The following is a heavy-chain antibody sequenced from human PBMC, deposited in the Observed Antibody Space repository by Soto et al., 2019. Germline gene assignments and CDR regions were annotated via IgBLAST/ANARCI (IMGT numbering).Heavy chain of an antibody. J-gene: IGHJ6*03. CDR3: ARDEVLLWFGELNYMDV. V-gene: IGHV3-23*01. CDR1: GFTFSSYA. Sequence: GGSLRLSCAASGFTFSSYAMSWVRQAPGKGLEWVSAISGSGGSTYYADSVKGRFTISRDNAKNSLYLQMNSLRAEDTAVYYCARDEVLLWFGELNYMDVWGKGTTVTVSS. CDR2: ISGSGGST. D-gene: IGHD3-10*01.